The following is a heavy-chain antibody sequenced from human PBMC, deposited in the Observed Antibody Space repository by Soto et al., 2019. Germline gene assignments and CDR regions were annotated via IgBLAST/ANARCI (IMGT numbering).Heavy chain of an antibody. Sequence: ASVKVSFKASGYTLSSYGVSWVRQAPGQGLEWMGWINTYNRNTQYAQKFQGRVTMTTDTSTNTAYMELRGLRSDDTAVYYCARYCSGGSCHKGVPDYWGQGTLVTVSS. CDR1: GYTLSSYG. D-gene: IGHD2-15*01. CDR2: INTYNRNT. J-gene: IGHJ4*02. CDR3: ARYCSGGSCHKGVPDY. V-gene: IGHV1-18*01.